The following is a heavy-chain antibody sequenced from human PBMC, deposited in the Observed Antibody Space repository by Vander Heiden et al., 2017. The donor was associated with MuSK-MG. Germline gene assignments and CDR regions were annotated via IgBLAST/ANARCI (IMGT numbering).Heavy chain of an antibody. D-gene: IGHD6-13*01. CDR3: AKAAVAELRLGGEGY. Sequence: EVQLLESGGGLVQTGASLRLSCAAPGFTIRSSAMILVRQAPGKGLEWVSAITDSNGNTYYADSVRGRFTISRDSYKNTLYLQMNSLRAEDTAVYHCAKAAVAELRLGGEGYWGQGTQVTVSS. CDR2: ITDSNGNT. V-gene: IGHV3-23*01. CDR1: GFTIRSSA. J-gene: IGHJ4*02.